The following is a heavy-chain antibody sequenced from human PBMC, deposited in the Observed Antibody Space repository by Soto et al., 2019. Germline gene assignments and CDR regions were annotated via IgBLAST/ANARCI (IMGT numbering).Heavy chain of an antibody. D-gene: IGHD1-26*01. J-gene: IGHJ4*02. CDR3: AREEGGATTVFDY. CDR1: GFTVSSNY. Sequence: EVQLVESGGGLVQPGGSLRLSCAASGFTVSSNYMSWVRQAPGKGLEWVSVIYSGGSTYYADSVKGRFTISRDNSKNTLYLKMNSLRAEATAVYYCAREEGGATTVFDYWGQGTLVPVSS. V-gene: IGHV3-66*01. CDR2: IYSGGST.